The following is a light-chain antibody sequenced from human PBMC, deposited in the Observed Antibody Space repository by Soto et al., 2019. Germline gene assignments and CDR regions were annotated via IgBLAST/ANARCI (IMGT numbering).Light chain of an antibody. V-gene: IGLV2-14*01. Sequence: QSALTQPASVSGSPGQSITISCTGTNSDVGGYNYVSWYQQHPGKAPELMIYEVSHRPSGVSNRFSGSKFDNTASLTISGLQAEDEADYYCSSYTSISTLYVFGTGTKVTVL. J-gene: IGLJ1*01. CDR3: SSYTSISTLYV. CDR1: NSDVGGYNY. CDR2: EVS.